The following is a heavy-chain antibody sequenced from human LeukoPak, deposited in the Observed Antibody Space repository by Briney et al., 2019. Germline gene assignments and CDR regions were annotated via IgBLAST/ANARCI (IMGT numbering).Heavy chain of an antibody. CDR3: GTDLSSSSAF. CDR1: GFTINIDW. Sequence: AGGSLRLSCEASGFTINIDWMSWVRQAPGKGLEWVAMVKQGGVEKHYVDSVKGRFTISRDNAKSSLYLQMNNLRADDTAVYYCGTDLSSSSAFWGQGTLVTVSS. J-gene: IGHJ4*02. D-gene: IGHD2-2*01. V-gene: IGHV3-7*01. CDR2: VKQGGVEK.